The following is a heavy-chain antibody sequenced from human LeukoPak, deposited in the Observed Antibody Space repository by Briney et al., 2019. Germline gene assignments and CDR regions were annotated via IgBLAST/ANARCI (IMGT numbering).Heavy chain of an antibody. D-gene: IGHD3-10*01. CDR1: GYTFTSYG. CDR2: ISSYNGNT. Sequence: ASVKVSCKASGYTFTSYGISWVRQAPGQGLEWMGWISSYNGNTNYAQKLQGRVTMTTDTSTSAAYMELRSLRSDDTAAYYCARHTLYGSGSYYVYYFDYWGQGTLVTVSS. V-gene: IGHV1-18*01. CDR3: ARHTLYGSGSYYVYYFDY. J-gene: IGHJ4*02.